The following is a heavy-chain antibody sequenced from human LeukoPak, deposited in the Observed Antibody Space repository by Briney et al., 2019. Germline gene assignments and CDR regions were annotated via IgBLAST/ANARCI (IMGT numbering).Heavy chain of an antibody. CDR1: GFTFSSYE. D-gene: IGHD1-1*01. J-gene: IGHJ6*03. CDR2: ISSSGSTI. Sequence: PGGSLRLSCAASGFTFSSYEMNWVRQAPGKGLEWVSYISSSGSTIYYADSVKGRFTISRDNAKNSLYLQMNSLRAEDTAVYYCARLTTGTTWNHYYYYMDVWGKGTTVTISS. CDR3: ARLTTGTTWNHYYYYMDV. V-gene: IGHV3-48*03.